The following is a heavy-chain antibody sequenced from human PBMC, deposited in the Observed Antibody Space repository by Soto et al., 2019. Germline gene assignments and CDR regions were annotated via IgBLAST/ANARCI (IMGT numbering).Heavy chain of an antibody. CDR2: INPSGGST. CDR1: GYTFTSYY. CDR3: ARDRSPEPAAIGCNWCDP. D-gene: IGHD2-2*01. V-gene: IGHV1-46*01. J-gene: IGHJ5*02. Sequence: ASVKVSCKASGYTFTSYYMHCVRQAPGQGLEWMGIINPSGGSTSYAQKFQGRVTMTRDTSTSTVYMELSSLRSEDTAVYYCARDRSPEPAAIGCNWCDPRGQGTLVTVSS.